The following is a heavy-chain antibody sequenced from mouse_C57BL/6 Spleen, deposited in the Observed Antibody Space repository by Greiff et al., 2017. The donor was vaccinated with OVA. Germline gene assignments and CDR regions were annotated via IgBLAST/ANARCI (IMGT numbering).Heavy chain of an antibody. CDR1: GYTFTSYW. J-gene: IGHJ4*01. Sequence: VQLQQSGAELAKPGASVKLSCKASGYTFTSYWMHWVKQRPGQGLEWIGYINPSSGYTKYNQKFKDKATLTVDKSSSTAYMQLSSLTSEDSAVYYCARFGYYGNYYAMDYWGQGTSVTVSS. V-gene: IGHV1-7*01. D-gene: IGHD2-3*01. CDR2: INPSSGYT. CDR3: ARFGYYGNYYAMDY.